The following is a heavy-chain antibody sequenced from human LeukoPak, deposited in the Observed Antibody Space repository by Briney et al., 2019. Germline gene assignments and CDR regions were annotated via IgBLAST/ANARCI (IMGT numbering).Heavy chain of an antibody. D-gene: IGHD3-10*01. CDR3: ASHPMVRGARGYFDY. J-gene: IGHJ4*02. CDR1: GYTFTSYY. Sequence: ASVKVSCKASGYTFTSYYMHWVRQAPGQGLEWMGIINPSGGSTSYAQKFQGRVTMTRDTSTSTVYMELSSLRSEDTAAYYCASHPMVRGARGYFDYWGQGTLVTVSS. CDR2: INPSGGST. V-gene: IGHV1-46*01.